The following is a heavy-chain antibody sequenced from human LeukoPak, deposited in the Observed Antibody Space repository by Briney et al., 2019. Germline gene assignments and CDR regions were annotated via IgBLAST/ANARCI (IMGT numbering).Heavy chain of an antibody. CDR1: GGTFSSYA. V-gene: IGHV1-69*04. J-gene: IGHJ5*02. CDR2: IIPIFGIA. D-gene: IGHD3-22*01. Sequence: SVKVSCKASGGTFSSYANSWVRQAPGQGLEWMGRIIPIFGIANYAQKFQGRVTITADKSTSTAYMELSSLRSEDTAVYYCARAPLNYYDSSGYYDNWFDPWGQGTLVTVSS. CDR3: ARAPLNYYDSSGYYDNWFDP.